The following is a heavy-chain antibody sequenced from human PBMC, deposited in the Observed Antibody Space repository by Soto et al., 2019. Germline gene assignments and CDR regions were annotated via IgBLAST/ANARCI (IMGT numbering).Heavy chain of an antibody. V-gene: IGHV4-34*01. J-gene: IGHJ3*02. Sequence: QVQLQQWGAGLLKPSETLSLTCAVYGGAFSGYYWSWIPQPPGKGLGWIGEINHSGSSNYNPSLTSPVTISVDTSKNQFSLKLSSVTAADTAVYYCARGGDCRSDGSCGAFDIWGQGTMVTVSS. D-gene: IGHD2-15*01. CDR2: INHSGSS. CDR1: GGAFSGYY. CDR3: ARGGDCRSDGSCGAFDI.